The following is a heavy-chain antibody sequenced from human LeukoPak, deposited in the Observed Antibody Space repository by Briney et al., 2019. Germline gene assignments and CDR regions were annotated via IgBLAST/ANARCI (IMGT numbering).Heavy chain of an antibody. CDR3: AKDFAGYYDSSGYYDY. D-gene: IGHD3-22*01. CDR2: ISGSGGST. J-gene: IGHJ4*02. CDR1: GFTFSSYA. Sequence: PGGSLRLSCAASGFTFSSYAMSWVRQAPGKGLEWDSAISGSGGSTYYADSVKGRFTISRDNSKNTLYLQMNSLRAEDTAVYYCAKDFAGYYDSSGYYDYWGQGTLVTVSS. V-gene: IGHV3-23*01.